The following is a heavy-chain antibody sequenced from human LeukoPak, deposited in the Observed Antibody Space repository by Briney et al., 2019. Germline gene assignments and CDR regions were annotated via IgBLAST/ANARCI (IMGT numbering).Heavy chain of an antibody. Sequence: PSETLSLTCAVYGGSFSGYYWSWIRQPPGKGLEWIGEINHSGSTNYNPSLKSRVTISVDTSKNQFSLKLSSVPAADTAVYYCARGWAGKPRLSDAYNSSWYFDYWGQGTLVTVSS. J-gene: IGHJ4*02. CDR1: GGSFSGYY. CDR2: INHSGST. D-gene: IGHD5-24*01. V-gene: IGHV4-34*01. CDR3: ARGWAGKPRLSDAYNSSWYFDY.